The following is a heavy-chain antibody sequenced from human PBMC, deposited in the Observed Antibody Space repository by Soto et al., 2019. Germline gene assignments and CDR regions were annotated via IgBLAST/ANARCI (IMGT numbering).Heavy chain of an antibody. CDR3: ERVWGRAARRGPFEY. CDR2: IYYSGST. J-gene: IGHJ4*02. CDR1: GGSISSCCYY. D-gene: IGHD6-6*01. Sequence: SETLSLTCTVSGGSISSCCYYWSWIRQHPGKGLEWIGYIYYSGSTYYNPSLKSRVTISVDTSKNQFSLKLSTVTAADTDVYYCERVWGRAARRGPFEYWGQGNLVTV. V-gene: IGHV4-31*03.